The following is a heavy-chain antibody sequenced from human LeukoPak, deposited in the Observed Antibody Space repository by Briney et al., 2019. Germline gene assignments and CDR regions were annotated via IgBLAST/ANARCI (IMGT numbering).Heavy chain of an antibody. CDR1: GYTFTSYY. Sequence: ASVKVSCKASGYTFTSYYMHWVRQAPGQGLEWMGIINPSGGSTSYAQKFQGRVTMTRDTSTSTVYMELSSLRSEDTAVYYCARDQTRGRGGGRYYYGMDVWGQGTTVTVS. V-gene: IGHV1-46*01. CDR2: INPSGGST. CDR3: ARDQTRGRGGGRYYYGMDV. D-gene: IGHD2-15*01. J-gene: IGHJ6*02.